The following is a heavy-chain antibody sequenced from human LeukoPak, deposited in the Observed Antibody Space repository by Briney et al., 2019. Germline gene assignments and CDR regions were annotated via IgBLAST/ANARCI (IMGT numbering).Heavy chain of an antibody. CDR1: GASISTSY. CDR3: ARVGCSGGSCYPDY. J-gene: IGHJ4*02. V-gene: IGHV4-59*01. Sequence: SETLSLTCTVSGASISTSYWYWIRQPPGKGLEWIGYIHYSGDIKYNPSLKSRVTISAYTSKNQLSLKLSSVTAADTAVYYCARVGCSGGSCYPDYWGQGTLVTVSS. CDR2: IHYSGDI. D-gene: IGHD2-15*01.